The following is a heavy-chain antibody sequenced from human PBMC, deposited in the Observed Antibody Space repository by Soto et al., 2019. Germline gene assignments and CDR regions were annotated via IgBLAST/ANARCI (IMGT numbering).Heavy chain of an antibody. Sequence: QVQLVESGGGVVQPGRSLRLSCAASGFTFSSYGMHWVRQAPGKGLEWVAVISYDGSNKYYADSVKGRFTISRDNSKNTVYLQMNSLRAEDTAVYYCAKDGITMVRGVIPFGWFDPWGQGTLVTVSS. J-gene: IGHJ5*02. CDR3: AKDGITMVRGVIPFGWFDP. CDR2: ISYDGSNK. D-gene: IGHD3-10*01. CDR1: GFTFSSYG. V-gene: IGHV3-30*18.